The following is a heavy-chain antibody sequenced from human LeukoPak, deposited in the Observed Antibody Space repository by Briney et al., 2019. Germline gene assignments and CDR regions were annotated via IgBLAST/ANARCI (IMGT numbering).Heavy chain of an antibody. V-gene: IGHV1-2*02. D-gene: IGHD4-17*01. J-gene: IGHJ4*02. Sequence: GASVKVSCKASGYTFTGYYMHWVRQAPGQGLEWMGWINPNSGGTNYAQKFQGRVTMTRDTSISTAYMEMSRLRSDDTAVYYCARLTTTVTSFDYWGQGTLVTVSS. CDR2: INPNSGGT. CDR3: ARLTTTVTSFDY. CDR1: GYTFTGYY.